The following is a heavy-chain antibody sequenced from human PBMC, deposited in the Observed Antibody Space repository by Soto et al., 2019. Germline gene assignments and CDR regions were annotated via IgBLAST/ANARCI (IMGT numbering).Heavy chain of an antibody. D-gene: IGHD6-19*01. CDR3: ARGGSGWKALNYFDS. Sequence: QVQLQESGPGLVKPSQTLSLTCTVSGGSIDNNGYSWTWIRQRPGGGLEWLGSNNYRADTYYTPSLKSRIPISLDTSQNQFSLWLTSVTAADTGMYYCARGGSGWKALNYFDSWGQGILVTVSS. CDR1: GGSIDNNGYS. CDR2: NNYRADT. J-gene: IGHJ4*02. V-gene: IGHV4-31*03.